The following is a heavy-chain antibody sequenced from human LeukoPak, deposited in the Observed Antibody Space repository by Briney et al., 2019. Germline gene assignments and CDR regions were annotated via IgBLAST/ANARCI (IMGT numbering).Heavy chain of an antibody. CDR2: IYYSGTT. D-gene: IGHD6-13*01. CDR3: ARDGIAAAGFDY. V-gene: IGHV4-59*01. CDR1: GGSIRSYY. J-gene: IGHJ4*02. Sequence: SETLSLTCTVSGGSIRSYYWSWIRQPPGKGLEWIGYIYYSGTTNYNPSLKSRVTISVDTSKNQASLRLSSVTAADTAVYYCARDGIAAAGFDYWGQGTLVTVSS.